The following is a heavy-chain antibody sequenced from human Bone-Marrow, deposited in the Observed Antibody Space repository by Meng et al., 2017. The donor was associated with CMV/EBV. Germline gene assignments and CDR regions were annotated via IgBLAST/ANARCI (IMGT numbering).Heavy chain of an antibody. J-gene: IGHJ6*02. CDR1: GFTFKNFG. V-gene: IGHV3-33*06. Sequence: GESLKISCAASGFTFKNFGMHWVRQAPGKGLEWVAVIWYDGNNKYFVDSVKGRFTISRDNSKNTLYLQMNSLRAEDTALYYCAKDCITMIVGDGMDVWGQGTTVTVSS. CDR3: AKDCITMIVGDGMDV. CDR2: IWYDGNNK. D-gene: IGHD3-22*01.